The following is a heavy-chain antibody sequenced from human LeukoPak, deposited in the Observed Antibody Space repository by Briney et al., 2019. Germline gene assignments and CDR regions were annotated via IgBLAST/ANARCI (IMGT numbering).Heavy chain of an antibody. CDR1: GFSFSSYG. CDR3: ATDWGLSSSYYLDS. D-gene: IGHD3-16*01. V-gene: IGHV3-33*01. Sequence: PGRSLRLSCAASGFSFSSYGMHWVRQAPGKGLEWVAIIWYDGRNKYYADSVKGRFTISRDNSKNTLHLQMNSLRDEDTAVYYCATDWGLSSSYYLDSWGQGTLVIVSS. CDR2: IWYDGRNK. J-gene: IGHJ4*02.